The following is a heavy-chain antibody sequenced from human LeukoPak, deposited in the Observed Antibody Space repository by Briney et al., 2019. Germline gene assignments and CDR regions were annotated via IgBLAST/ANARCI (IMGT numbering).Heavy chain of an antibody. CDR1: GGSIRSYY. D-gene: IGHD6-19*01. CDR3: ARQSAIAVAGTVDYYMDV. J-gene: IGHJ6*03. Sequence: PSETLSLTCTVSGGSIRSYYCSWIRQPPGKGLEWVGYVYYSGSTSYNPSLKSRVTISVDASKNQFSLKLSSVTAADTAVYYCARQSAIAVAGTVDYYMDVWGKGTTVTVS. CDR2: VYYSGST. V-gene: IGHV4-59*08.